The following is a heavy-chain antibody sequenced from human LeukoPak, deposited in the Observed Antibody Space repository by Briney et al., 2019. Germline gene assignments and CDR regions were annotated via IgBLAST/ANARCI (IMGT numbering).Heavy chain of an antibody. Sequence: PGGSLRLSCAASGFTFSSYSMKWVRQAPGKGLEWVSSISSSSSYIYYADSVKGRFTISRDNAKNSLYAQMNSLRAEDTAVYYCARSGEIHPFDYWGQGTLVTVSS. CDR1: GFTFSSYS. CDR3: ARSGEIHPFDY. D-gene: IGHD3-10*01. J-gene: IGHJ4*02. V-gene: IGHV3-21*01. CDR2: ISSSSSYI.